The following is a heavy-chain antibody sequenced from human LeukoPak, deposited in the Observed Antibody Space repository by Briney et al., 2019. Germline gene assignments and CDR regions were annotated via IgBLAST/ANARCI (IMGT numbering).Heavy chain of an antibody. CDR3: ARVNVGASSFDY. V-gene: IGHV3-7*04. CDR1: GFTFSTYW. Sequence: GGSLRLSCAASGFTFSTYWMSWVRQAPGKGLEWVANIKQDGSVKYYVDSVKGRFTISRDNAKNSLYLKMNSLRAEDTAVYYCARVNVGASSFDYWGQGTLVTVSS. CDR2: IKQDGSVK. J-gene: IGHJ4*02. D-gene: IGHD1-26*01.